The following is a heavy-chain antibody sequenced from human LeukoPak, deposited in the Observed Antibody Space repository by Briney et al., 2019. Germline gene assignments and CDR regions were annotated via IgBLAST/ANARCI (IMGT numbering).Heavy chain of an antibody. V-gene: IGHV4-4*07. Sequence: SETLSLTCTVSGASISNYYWSWIRQPAGKGLEWIGRISTSGSTNYNPSLNSRVTMSVDTSKNQFSLKLSSVTAADTAVYYCARPRYYYYYMDVWGKGTTVTISS. J-gene: IGHJ6*03. CDR3: ARPRYYYYYMDV. CDR1: GASISNYY. CDR2: ISTSGST.